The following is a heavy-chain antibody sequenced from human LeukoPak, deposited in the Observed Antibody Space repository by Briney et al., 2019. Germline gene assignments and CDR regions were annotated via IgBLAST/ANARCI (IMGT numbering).Heavy chain of an antibody. D-gene: IGHD1-26*01. J-gene: IGHJ3*02. V-gene: IGHV6-1*01. CDR3: GRVSSPWSPRDAFDI. CDR1: GDSVSSNSAT. CDR2: TYYKSKWYN. Sequence: SQTLSLTCAISGDSVSSNSATWNWIRQSPSRGLEWLGRTYYKSKWYNDYAVSVKSRITINSDTSKNQFSLQLNSVTPEDTAVYYCGRVSSPWSPRDAFDIWGQGTMATVSP.